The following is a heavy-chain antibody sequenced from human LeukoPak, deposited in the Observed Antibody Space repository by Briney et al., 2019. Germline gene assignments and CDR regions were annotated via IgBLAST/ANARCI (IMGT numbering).Heavy chain of an antibody. CDR1: GFTFSSDA. Sequence: GRSLRLSCVASGFTFSSDAMHWVRQTPGKGLEWVAVISYDGNEKYQVDSVKGRFTISRDNSKNTLYLQMNSLRAEDTAVYYCARDRPIAAAGLDYWGQGTLVTVSS. V-gene: IGHV3-30-3*01. CDR2: ISYDGNEK. J-gene: IGHJ4*02. D-gene: IGHD6-13*01. CDR3: ARDRPIAAAGLDY.